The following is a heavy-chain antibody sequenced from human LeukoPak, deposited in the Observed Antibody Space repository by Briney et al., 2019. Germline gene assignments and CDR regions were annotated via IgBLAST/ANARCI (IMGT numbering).Heavy chain of an antibody. J-gene: IGHJ6*02. V-gene: IGHV3-33*01. CDR3: ARVWSDDYSNRDYYGMDV. CDR1: GFTFSSYG. D-gene: IGHD4-11*01. Sequence: GGSLRLSCAASGFTFSSYGMHWVRQAPGKGLEWVAVIWYDGSNKYYADSVKGRFTISRDNSKDTLYLQMNSLRAEDTAVYYCARVWSDDYSNRDYYGMDVWGQGTTVTVSS. CDR2: IWYDGSNK.